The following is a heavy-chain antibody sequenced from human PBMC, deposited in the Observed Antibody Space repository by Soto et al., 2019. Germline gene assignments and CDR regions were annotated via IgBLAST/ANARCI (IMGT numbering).Heavy chain of an antibody. CDR3: ARLRIMITFGGVIVINWFDP. D-gene: IGHD3-16*02. CDR2: ISAYNGNT. Sequence: QVQLVQSGAEVKKPGASVKVSCKASGYTFTSYGISWVRQAPGQGLEWMGWISAYNGNTNYAQKLQGRVTMNTDTSTSTAYMELRSLRSDDTAVYYCARLRIMITFGGVIVINWFDPWGQGTLVTVSS. J-gene: IGHJ5*02. CDR1: GYTFTSYG. V-gene: IGHV1-18*01.